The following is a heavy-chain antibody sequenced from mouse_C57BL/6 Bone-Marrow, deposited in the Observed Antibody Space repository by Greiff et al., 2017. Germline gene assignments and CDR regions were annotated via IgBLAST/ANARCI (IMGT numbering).Heavy chain of an antibody. CDR2: IDPETGGN. CDR3: TQGAMDY. CDR1: GYTFTDYE. V-gene: IGHV1-15*01. J-gene: IGHJ4*01. Sequence: QVQLQQSGAELVRPGASVTLSCKASGYTFTDYEMHWVKQTPVHGLEWIGAIDPETGGNAYNQKFKGKAILTADKSSSTAYMELRSLTSEDSAVYYCTQGAMDYWGQGTSVTVSS.